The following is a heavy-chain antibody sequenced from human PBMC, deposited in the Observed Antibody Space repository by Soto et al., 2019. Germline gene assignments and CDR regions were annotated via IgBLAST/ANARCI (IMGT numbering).Heavy chain of an antibody. V-gene: IGHV5-51*01. J-gene: IGHJ6*02. CDR3: AGGMATLRPYYYYYGMDV. D-gene: IGHD5-12*01. Sequence: GESLKISCKGSGYSFTSYWIGWVRQMPGKGLEWMGIIYPGDSDTRYSPSFQGQVTISADKSLSTAYLQWSSLKASDTAMYYCAGGMATLRPYYYYYGMDVWGQGTTVTVSS. CDR2: IYPGDSDT. CDR1: GYSFTSYW.